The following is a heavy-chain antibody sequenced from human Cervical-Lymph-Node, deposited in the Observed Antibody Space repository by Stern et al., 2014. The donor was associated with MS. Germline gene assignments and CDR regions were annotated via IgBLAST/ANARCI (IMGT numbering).Heavy chain of an antibody. D-gene: IGHD3-10*01. CDR2: ITYDGSKT. J-gene: IGHJ6*02. Sequence: VQLVQSGGGVVQPGRSLRVSCAGSGFTFSSYPIYWVRQAPGKVLEWVGVITYDGSKTHYEDSVKGRFTLSRDNSKNTVSLQMNSLTTEDTAVYFCARGSRGMDVWGQGTTVTVSS. CDR3: ARGSRGMDV. CDR1: GFTFSSYP. V-gene: IGHV3-30-3*01.